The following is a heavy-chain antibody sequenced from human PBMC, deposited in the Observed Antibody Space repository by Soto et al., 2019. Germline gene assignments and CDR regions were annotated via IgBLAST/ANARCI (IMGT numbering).Heavy chain of an antibody. V-gene: IGHV1-3*01. CDR1: GYTFTSYA. CDR2: INAGNGNT. J-gene: IGHJ4*02. D-gene: IGHD3-10*01. CDR3: ARDVEFELSYY. Sequence: ASVKVSCKASGYTFTSYAMLWVRQAPGQRLEWMGWINAGNGNTKYSQKFQGRVTITRDTSASTAYMDLSSLRSEDTAVYYCARDVEFELSYYWSQGTLVTVSS.